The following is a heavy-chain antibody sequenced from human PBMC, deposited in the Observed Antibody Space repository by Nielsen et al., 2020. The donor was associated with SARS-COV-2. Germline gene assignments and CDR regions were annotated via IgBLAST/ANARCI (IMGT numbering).Heavy chain of an antibody. CDR3: ARAGEGYCYVPGCAVVAFDH. CDR2: INPTNGGT. Sequence: ASVKVSCKASGYTFTNNYMHWVRQAPGQGLEWMGLINPTNGGTTYAQKFQGRVTMTRDTSTSTVFMELSSLRSDDTAVYYCARAGEGYCYVPGCAVVAFDHWGQETLVTVSS. CDR1: GYTFTNNY. D-gene: IGHD2-15*01. V-gene: IGHV1-46*01. J-gene: IGHJ4*02.